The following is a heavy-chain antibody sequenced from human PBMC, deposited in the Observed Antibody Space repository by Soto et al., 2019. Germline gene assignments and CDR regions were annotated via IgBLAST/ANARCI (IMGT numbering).Heavy chain of an antibody. Sequence: GGSLRLSCAASGFTFSSYAMSWVRQAPGKGLEWVSAISGSGGSTYYADSVKGRFTISRDNSKNTLYLQMNSLSAEDTAVYYCAKVPGYDFWSGYFGFDPWGQGTLVTVSS. CDR2: ISGSGGST. CDR1: GFTFSSYA. D-gene: IGHD3-3*01. CDR3: AKVPGYDFWSGYFGFDP. J-gene: IGHJ5*02. V-gene: IGHV3-23*01.